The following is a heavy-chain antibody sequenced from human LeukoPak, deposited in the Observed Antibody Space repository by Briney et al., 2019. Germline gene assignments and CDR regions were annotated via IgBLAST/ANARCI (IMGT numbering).Heavy chain of an antibody. CDR2: INSDGSST. CDR1: GFTFSSYW. J-gene: IGHJ4*02. CDR3: ARMGATSFGLDY. V-gene: IGHV3-74*01. D-gene: IGHD1-26*01. Sequence: PGGSLRLSCAASGFTFSSYWMHWVRQAPGKGLVWVSRINSDGSSTSYADSVKGRFTISRDNAKNTLYLQMNSLRAEDTAVYYCARMGATSFGLDYWGQGTLVTVSS.